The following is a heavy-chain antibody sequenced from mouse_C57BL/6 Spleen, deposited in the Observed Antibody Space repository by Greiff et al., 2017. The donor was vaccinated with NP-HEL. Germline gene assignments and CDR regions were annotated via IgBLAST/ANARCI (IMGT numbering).Heavy chain of an antibody. CDR3: AREEGSYYDYDGAY. CDR2: IHPNSGST. D-gene: IGHD2-4*01. Sequence: VQLQQPGAELVKPGASVKLSCKASGYTFTIYWMHWVKQRPGQGLEWIGMIHPNSGSTNYNEKFKSKATLTVDKSSSTAYMQLSGLTSEDSAVYYCAREEGSYYDYDGAYWGQGTLVTVSA. CDR1: GYTFTIYW. J-gene: IGHJ3*01. V-gene: IGHV1-64*01.